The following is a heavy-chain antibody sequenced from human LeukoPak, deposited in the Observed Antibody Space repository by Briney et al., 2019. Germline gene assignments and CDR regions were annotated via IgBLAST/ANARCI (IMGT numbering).Heavy chain of an antibody. Sequence: GGSLRLSFAASGFPFRNYAMTWVRPAPGKGLEWVSVVTGNGDNTYYSDSLKGRFTISRDNSRNTLYLQMNSLRAEDTAVYHCARNAADCTTSACYDSWGQGTLVTVSS. CDR1: GFPFRNYA. D-gene: IGHD2-8*01. V-gene: IGHV3-23*01. CDR2: VTGNGDNT. CDR3: ARNAADCTTSACYDS. J-gene: IGHJ4*02.